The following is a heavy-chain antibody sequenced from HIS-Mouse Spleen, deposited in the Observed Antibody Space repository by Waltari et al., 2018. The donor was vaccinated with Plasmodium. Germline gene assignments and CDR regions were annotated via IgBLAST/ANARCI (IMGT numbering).Heavy chain of an antibody. J-gene: IGHJ2*01. V-gene: IGHV3-7*01. CDR2: VKKNGNKK. CDR1: GFTFSSYW. Sequence: EVQLVESGGGLVQPGGSLRLSCAASGFTFSSYWMRGFRQAPGRGLRWVAKVKKNGNKKEDADAVKGRFTISGDNAKNSLYLQMNSLRAEDTAVYYCASSWYWYFDLWGRGTLVTVSS. D-gene: IGHD6-13*01. CDR3: ASSWYWYFDL.